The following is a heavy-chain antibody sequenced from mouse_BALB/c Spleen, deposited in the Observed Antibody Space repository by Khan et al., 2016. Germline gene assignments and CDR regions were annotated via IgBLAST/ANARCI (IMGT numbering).Heavy chain of an antibody. J-gene: IGHJ4*01. CDR2: IWSDGST. Sequence: QVQLKESGPGLVAPSQSLSITCTVSGFSLTSYGVHWVRQPPGKGLEWLVVIWSDGSTTYNSALKSRLSISKDNSKSQVFLTMNRLQTDATAICYCARSDDGGGAMDYWGKGTSVTVSS. CDR1: GFSLTSYG. CDR3: ARSDDGGGAMDY. D-gene: IGHD2-3*01. V-gene: IGHV2-6*02.